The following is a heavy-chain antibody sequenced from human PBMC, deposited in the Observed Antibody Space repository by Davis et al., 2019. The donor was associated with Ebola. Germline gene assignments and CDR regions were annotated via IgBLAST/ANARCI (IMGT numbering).Heavy chain of an antibody. D-gene: IGHD2-2*01. CDR3: ARGRFCKNATCLPYNWFDP. Sequence: ASVKVSCKASGYTFTGYYLHWVRQAPGQGLEWMGWFNPNSGGATYAQKFQGRVTMTRNTSISTAYMELSSLRSEDTAVYYCARGRFCKNATCLPYNWFDPWGQGSLVTVSS. CDR2: FNPNSGGA. V-gene: IGHV1-2*02. J-gene: IGHJ5*02. CDR1: GYTFTGYY.